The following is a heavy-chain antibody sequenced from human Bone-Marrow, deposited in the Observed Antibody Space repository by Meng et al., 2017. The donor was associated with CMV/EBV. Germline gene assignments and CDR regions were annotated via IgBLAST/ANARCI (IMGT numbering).Heavy chain of an antibody. D-gene: IGHD6-13*01. V-gene: IGHV1-2*02. Sequence: ASVKVSCKASGYTFTGYYMHWVRQAPGQGLEWMGWINPNSGGKNYAQKFQGRVTMTRDTSISTAYMELSRLRSDDTAVYYCAKDKQLASFDYWGKGTLVTVLL. CDR2: INPNSGGK. J-gene: IGHJ4*02. CDR1: GYTFTGYY. CDR3: AKDKQLASFDY.